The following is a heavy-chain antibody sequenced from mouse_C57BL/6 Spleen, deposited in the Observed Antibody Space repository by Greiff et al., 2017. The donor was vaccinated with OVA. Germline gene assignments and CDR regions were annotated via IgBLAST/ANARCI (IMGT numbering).Heavy chain of an antibody. CDR3: ARDSSGYGVYFDY. J-gene: IGHJ2*01. Sequence: QVQLQQPGAELVRPGSSVKLSCKASGYTFTSYWMHWVKQRPIQGLEWIGNIDPSDSETHYNQKFKDKATLTVDKSSSTAYMQLSSLTSEDSAVYYCARDSSGYGVYFDYWGQGTTLTVSS. V-gene: IGHV1-52*01. D-gene: IGHD3-2*02. CDR1: GYTFTSYW. CDR2: IDPSDSET.